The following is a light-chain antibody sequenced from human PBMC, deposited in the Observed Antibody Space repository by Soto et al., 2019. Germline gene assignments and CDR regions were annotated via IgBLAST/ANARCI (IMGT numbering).Light chain of an antibody. J-gene: IGKJ1*01. Sequence: ATQMAHSPSSLSASVGDRITITCRASQDIGSDLSWYQQKPGKAPTLLIYAASNLQSGVPSRFRGSRSGTEFTLTVSSLQPEDFATYYCQQDKDDSLTFGQATKVDIK. CDR2: AAS. CDR1: QDIGSD. V-gene: IGKV1-6*01. CDR3: QQDKDDSLT.